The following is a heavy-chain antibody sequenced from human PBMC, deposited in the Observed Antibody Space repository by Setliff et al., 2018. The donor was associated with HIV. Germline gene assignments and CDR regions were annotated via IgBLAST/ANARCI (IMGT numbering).Heavy chain of an antibody. CDR3: ASEPPRSYCSGGSCPSFDAFDI. Sequence: ASVKVSCKASGYTFTGYYIYWVRQAPGQGLEWMGRIDPNSGVTFYAQKFQGRVTMTRDTSISTAYMELSRLRSDDTAVYYCASEPPRSYCSGGSCPSFDAFDIWGQGTMVTVSS. J-gene: IGHJ3*02. CDR2: IDPNSGVT. D-gene: IGHD2-15*01. V-gene: IGHV1-2*06. CDR1: GYTFTGYY.